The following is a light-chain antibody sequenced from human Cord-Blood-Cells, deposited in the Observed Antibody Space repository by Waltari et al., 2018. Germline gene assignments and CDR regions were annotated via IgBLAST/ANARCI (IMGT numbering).Light chain of an antibody. CDR1: SLRRYY. CDR3: NSRDSSGNHVV. CDR2: GKS. V-gene: IGLV3-19*01. J-gene: IGLJ2*01. Sequence: SSELTQDPAVSVALGQTVRITCQGDSLRRYYASRYQQKPGQAPVLVFYGKSNRPSGIPDRFSGSSSGNTASLTITGAQAEDEADYYCNSRDSSGNHVVFGGGTKLTVL.